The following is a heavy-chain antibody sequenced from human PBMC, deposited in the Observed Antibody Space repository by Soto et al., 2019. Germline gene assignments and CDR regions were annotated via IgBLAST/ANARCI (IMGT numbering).Heavy chain of an antibody. J-gene: IGHJ4*02. D-gene: IGHD3-22*01. V-gene: IGHV3-33*01. CDR2: IWYDGSNK. CDR1: GFTFSSNG. CDR3: ARVYYDSSGYYRYLDY. Sequence: QVQLVESGGGVVQPGRSLRLSCAASGFTFSSNGMHWVRQAPGKGLEWVAVIWYDGSNKYYADSVKGRFTISRDNSKNTLYLQMNSLRAEDTAVYYCARVYYDSSGYYRYLDYWGQGTLVTVSS.